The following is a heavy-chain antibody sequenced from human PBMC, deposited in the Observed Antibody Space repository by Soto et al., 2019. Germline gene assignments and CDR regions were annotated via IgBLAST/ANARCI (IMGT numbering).Heavy chain of an antibody. CDR1: GFTCSSYA. CDR3: ARRSTSCCQNFDC. D-gene: IGHD2-2*01. V-gene: IGHV3-23*01. CDR2: VSGDGGDT. J-gene: IGHJ4*02. Sequence: EVQLLESGGGLVQPGGSLRLSCAASGFTCSSYAMNWVRQAPGKGLEWVSAVSGDGGDTYYADSVKGRFTISRDNSKNTLFLQMNGLRLEDTAVYYCARRSTSCCQNFDCWGQGTLVTVSS.